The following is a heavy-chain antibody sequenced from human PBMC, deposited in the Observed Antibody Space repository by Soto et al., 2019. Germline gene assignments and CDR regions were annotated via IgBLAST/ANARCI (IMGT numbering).Heavy chain of an antibody. D-gene: IGHD3-10*01. V-gene: IGHV1-3*01. CDR1: GYTFTSCA. J-gene: IGHJ5*02. CDR2: INAGNGNT. Sequence: ASVKVSCKASGYTFTSCAMHWVRQSPGQRREWMGWINAGNGNTKYSQKFQGRVTITRDTSTSTAYMELRSLRSDDTAVYYFARGVGSGSYYNQYNWFDPWGQGTLVTVSS. CDR3: ARGVGSGSYYNQYNWFDP.